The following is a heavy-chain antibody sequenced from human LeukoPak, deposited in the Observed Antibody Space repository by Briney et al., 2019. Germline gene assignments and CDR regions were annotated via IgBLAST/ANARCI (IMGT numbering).Heavy chain of an antibody. J-gene: IGHJ4*02. CDR2: IRYDGSNK. CDR1: GFTFFSYG. D-gene: IGHD3-22*01. CDR3: ANNYYDSSGYDFDY. V-gene: IGHV3-30*02. Sequence: SCKASGFTFFSYGMHWVRQAPGKGLEWVAFIRYDGSNKYYADSVKGRFTISRDNSKNTLYLQMNSLRAEDTAVYYCANNYYDSSGYDFDYWGQGTLVTVSS.